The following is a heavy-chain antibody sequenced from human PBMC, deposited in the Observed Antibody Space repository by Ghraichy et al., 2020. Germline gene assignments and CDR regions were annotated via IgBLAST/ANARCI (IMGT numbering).Heavy chain of an antibody. J-gene: IGHJ3*02. CDR1: GGSISSYY. D-gene: IGHD4/OR15-4a*01. V-gene: IGHV4-59*01. CDR3: ARDDYDKPDAFDI. CDR2: IYYSGST. Sequence: SETLSLTCTVSGGSISSYYWSWIRQPPGKGLEWIGYIYYSGSTNYNPSLKSRVTISVDTSKNQFSLKLSSVTAADTAVYYCARDDYDKPDAFDIWGQGTMVTVSS.